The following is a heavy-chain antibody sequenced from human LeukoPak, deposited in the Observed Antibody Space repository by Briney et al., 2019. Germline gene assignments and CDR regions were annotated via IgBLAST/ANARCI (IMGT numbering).Heavy chain of an antibody. V-gene: IGHV5-51*01. CDR2: IYLGDSKR. J-gene: IGHJ4*02. CDR1: GYSITTYW. CDR3: ARHEGYSNGVIDY. D-gene: IGHD5-18*01. Sequence: GESLKISCKGSGYSITTYWVGWVRQMPGKGLGWMGIIYLGDSKRTYSPSFQGQISFSADKSTSTAYLQWSSLKASDTAMYYCARHEGYSNGVIDYWGQGTLVTVSS.